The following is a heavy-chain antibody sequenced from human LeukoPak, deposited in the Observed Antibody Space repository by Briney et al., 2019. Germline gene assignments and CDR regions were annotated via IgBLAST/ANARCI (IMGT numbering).Heavy chain of an antibody. CDR1: GGSIIPHY. J-gene: IGHJ4*02. D-gene: IGHD5-12*01. CDR3: ARGYGDYASWVDY. CDR2: LYFSGSP. Sequence: PSETLSLTCTVSGGSIIPHYWGWIRQPPGKGLEYIGYLYFSGSPNYNPSLKSRVTISVDTSKNQISLKLTSVSAADTAVYYCARGYGDYASWVDYWGQGTLVTVSS. V-gene: IGHV4-59*08.